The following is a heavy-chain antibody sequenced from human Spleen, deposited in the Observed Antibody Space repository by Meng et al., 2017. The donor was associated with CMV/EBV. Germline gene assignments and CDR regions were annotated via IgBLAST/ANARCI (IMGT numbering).Heavy chain of an antibody. Sequence: GGSLRLSCAASGFTFSSYAMSWVRQAPGKGLEWVSAIYSGDSRTFYADSVQGRFTISRDNSKNTLDLQMNSLRAEDTAVYYCAKSATMVTWYFDLWGRGTLVTVSS. CDR2: IYSGDSRT. J-gene: IGHJ2*01. CDR3: AKSATMVTWYFDL. D-gene: IGHD5-18*01. V-gene: IGHV3-23*05. CDR1: GFTFSSYA.